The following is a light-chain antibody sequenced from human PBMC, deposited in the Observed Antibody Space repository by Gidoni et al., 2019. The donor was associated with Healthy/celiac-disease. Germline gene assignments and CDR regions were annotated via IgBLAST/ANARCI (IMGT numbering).Light chain of an antibody. V-gene: IGKV4-1*01. Sequence: DIVMTQSPDSLAVSLGERATINCKSSQSVLYSSNNKNYLAWYQQKPGQPPKLLIYWASTRESGVPYRFSGSGLGTDFTLTISSRQAEDVAVYYCQQYYSTPWTFGQGTKVEIK. CDR1: QSVLYSSNNKNY. CDR3: QQYYSTPWT. CDR2: WAS. J-gene: IGKJ1*01.